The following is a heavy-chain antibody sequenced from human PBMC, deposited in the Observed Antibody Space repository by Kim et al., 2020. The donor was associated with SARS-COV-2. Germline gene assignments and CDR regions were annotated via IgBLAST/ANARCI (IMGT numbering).Heavy chain of an antibody. D-gene: IGHD4-17*01. Sequence: YADAVKGRFTISRNNAKNTLYLQMNSLRAEDTGVYYCAKVYGDYGPIDCWGRGTLVTVSS. CDR3: AKVYGDYGPIDC. J-gene: IGHJ4*02. V-gene: IGHV3-23*01.